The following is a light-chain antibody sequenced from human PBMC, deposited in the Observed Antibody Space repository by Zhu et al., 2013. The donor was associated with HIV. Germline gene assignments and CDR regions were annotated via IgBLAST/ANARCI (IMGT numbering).Light chain of an antibody. Sequence: QSALTQPASVSGSPGQSITISCTGSSSDIGGYNYVSWYQHHPGKAPKLMFYEVSNRPSGVSNRFSGSKSGDTASLTISGLQAEDEADYYCCSYASSKTVIFGGGTRLTVL. CDR3: CSYASSKTVI. CDR1: SSDIGGYNY. CDR2: EVS. J-gene: IGLJ2*01. V-gene: IGLV2-14*01.